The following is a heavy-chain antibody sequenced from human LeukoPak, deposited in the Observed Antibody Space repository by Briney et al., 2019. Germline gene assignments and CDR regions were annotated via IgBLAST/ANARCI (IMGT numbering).Heavy chain of an antibody. Sequence: PSETLPLTCTVSGDSMSNYYWSWIRQPPGKGLEWIGFVYYSGSTNYNPSLKSRVTISIDTSKNQFSLKLSSVTPADTAVYYCARDRQLERRGLDCRGPGDLVTVSS. CDR2: VYYSGST. J-gene: IGHJ4*02. CDR3: ARDRQLERRGLDC. CDR1: GDSMSNYY. V-gene: IGHV4-59*01. D-gene: IGHD1-1*01.